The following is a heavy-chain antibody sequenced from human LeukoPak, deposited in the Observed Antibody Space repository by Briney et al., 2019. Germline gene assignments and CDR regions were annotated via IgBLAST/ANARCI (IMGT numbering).Heavy chain of an antibody. Sequence: ASVKVSCKASGYTFTGYYMHWERRAPGQGLEWMGWINPNSGGTNYAQKFQGRVTMTRDTSISTAYMELSRLRSDDTAVYYCARGPYGASISKWFDPWGQGTLVIVSS. D-gene: IGHD4/OR15-4a*01. CDR1: GYTFTGYY. CDR3: ARGPYGASISKWFDP. V-gene: IGHV1-2*02. CDR2: INPNSGGT. J-gene: IGHJ5*02.